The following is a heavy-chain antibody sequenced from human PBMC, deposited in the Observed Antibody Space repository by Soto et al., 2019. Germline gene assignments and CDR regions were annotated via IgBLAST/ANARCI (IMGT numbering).Heavy chain of an antibody. CDR3: AKVFRYYDILTGYQNDAFDI. Sequence: GGSLRLSCAASGFTFSSYGMHWVRQAPGKGLEWVAVISYDGSNKYYADSGKGRFTISRDNSKNTLYLQMNSLRAEDTAVYYCAKVFRYYDILTGYQNDAFDIWGQGTMVTVSS. CDR1: GFTFSSYG. J-gene: IGHJ3*02. CDR2: ISYDGSNK. D-gene: IGHD3-9*01. V-gene: IGHV3-30*18.